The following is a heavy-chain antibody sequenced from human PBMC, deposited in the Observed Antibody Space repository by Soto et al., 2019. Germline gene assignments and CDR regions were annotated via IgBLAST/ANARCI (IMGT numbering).Heavy chain of an antibody. V-gene: IGHV4-59*01. D-gene: IGHD4-17*01. CDR3: ARDLDYGDYEFVY. Sequence: SETLSLTCTVSGGPISSYYWSWIRQPPGKGLEWIGYIYYSGSTNYNPSLKSRVTISVDTSKNQFSLKLSSVTAADTAVYYCARDLDYGDYEFVYWGQGTLVTVSS. J-gene: IGHJ4*02. CDR1: GGPISSYY. CDR2: IYYSGST.